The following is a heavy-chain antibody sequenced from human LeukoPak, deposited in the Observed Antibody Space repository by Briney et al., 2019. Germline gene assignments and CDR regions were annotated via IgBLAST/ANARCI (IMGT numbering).Heavy chain of an antibody. Sequence: GASVKVSCKASGGTFSSYAISWVRQAPGQGLEWMGGIIPIFGTANYAQKFQGRVTITADESTSTAYMELSSLRSEDTAVYYCARDISSLTTVTTLVAFDIWGQGTMVTVSS. V-gene: IGHV1-69*13. J-gene: IGHJ3*02. CDR1: GGTFSSYA. CDR2: IIPIFGTA. D-gene: IGHD4-17*01. CDR3: ARDISSLTTVTTLVAFDI.